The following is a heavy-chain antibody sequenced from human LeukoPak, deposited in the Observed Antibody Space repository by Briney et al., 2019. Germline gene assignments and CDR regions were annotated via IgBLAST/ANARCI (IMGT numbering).Heavy chain of an antibody. D-gene: IGHD6-13*01. J-gene: IGHJ4*02. V-gene: IGHV4-4*07. CDR3: ARGIFSSSFEEDWIPSGY. Sequence: PSETLSLTCTVSGGSISSYYWSWIRQPAGKGLKWIGRIYTSGSPNYNPSLKRRVTMSVDTSKNQFSLKLSSVTAADTAVYYCARGIFSSSFEEDWIPSGYWGQGTLVTVSS. CDR1: GGSISSYY. CDR2: IYTSGSP.